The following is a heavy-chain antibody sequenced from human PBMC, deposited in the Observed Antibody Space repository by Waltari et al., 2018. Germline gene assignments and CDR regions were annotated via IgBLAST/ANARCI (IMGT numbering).Heavy chain of an antibody. D-gene: IGHD1-26*01. J-gene: IGHJ4*02. V-gene: IGHV4-38-2*02. Sequence: QVRLQESGPGLVKPSETLSLTCSVSGSSISSVYYWGWVRQPPGKGLEWIGRVYLSGSPSYSPSLNSRLTISADTSRNEFSLRLTSVTAADTAVYYCLFSSWSRTDYWGQGTLATVSS. CDR1: GSSISSVYY. CDR3: LFSSWSRTDY. CDR2: VYLSGSP.